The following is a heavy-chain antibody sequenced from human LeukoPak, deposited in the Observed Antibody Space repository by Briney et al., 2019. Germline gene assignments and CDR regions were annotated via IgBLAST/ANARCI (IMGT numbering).Heavy chain of an antibody. Sequence: SVKVSCKASGGTFSSCAISWVRQAPGQGLEWMGGIIPIFGTANYAHEFQGRVTITADKSTSTAYTALSSLRSEDTAVYYCAALDYYGSGRSYDAFDIWGQGTMVTVSS. CDR1: GGTFSSCA. CDR3: AALDYYGSGRSYDAFDI. V-gene: IGHV1-69*06. CDR2: IIPIFGTA. D-gene: IGHD3-10*01. J-gene: IGHJ3*02.